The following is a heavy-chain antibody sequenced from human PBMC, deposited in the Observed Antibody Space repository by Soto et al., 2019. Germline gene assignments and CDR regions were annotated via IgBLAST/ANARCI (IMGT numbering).Heavy chain of an antibody. J-gene: IGHJ4*02. D-gene: IGHD2-8*01. CDR3: ARVPFVLMAPNDDY. CDR1: GFTFSIYA. V-gene: IGHV3-23*01. Sequence: HPGGSLRLSCAAAGFTFSIYAMSWVRQAPGKGLEWVSAISGSGGSTYYADSVKGRFTISRDNSKNTLYLQMNSLRADDTAVYYCARVPFVLMAPNDDYWGQGTLVTVSS. CDR2: ISGSGGST.